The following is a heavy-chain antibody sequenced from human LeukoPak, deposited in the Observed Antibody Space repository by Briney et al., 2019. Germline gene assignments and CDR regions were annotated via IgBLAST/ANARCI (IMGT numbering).Heavy chain of an antibody. J-gene: IGHJ4*02. Sequence: ASVKVSCKASGYTFTSYGISWVRQAPGQGLEWMGWISAYNGNTNYAQKLQGRVTMTTDTSTSTAYMELRSLRSDDTAVYYCARPRPIAAAGTWDYFDYWGQGTLVTVPS. CDR2: ISAYNGNT. V-gene: IGHV1-18*01. CDR3: ARPRPIAAAGTWDYFDY. D-gene: IGHD6-13*01. CDR1: GYTFTSYG.